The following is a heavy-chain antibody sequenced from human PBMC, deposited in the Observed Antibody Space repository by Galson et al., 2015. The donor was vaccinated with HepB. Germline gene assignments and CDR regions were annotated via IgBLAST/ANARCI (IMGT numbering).Heavy chain of an antibody. Sequence: SLRLSCAASGFTFSNAWMNWVRQAPGKGLEWVGRIKSKTDGGTTDYAAPVKGRFTISRDDSKNTLYLQMNSLKTEDTAVYYCITEAPIVVVPAATGYFDYWGQGTLVTVSS. CDR1: GFTFSNAW. J-gene: IGHJ4*02. CDR2: IKSKTDGGTT. D-gene: IGHD2-2*01. V-gene: IGHV3-15*07. CDR3: ITEAPIVVVPAATGYFDY.